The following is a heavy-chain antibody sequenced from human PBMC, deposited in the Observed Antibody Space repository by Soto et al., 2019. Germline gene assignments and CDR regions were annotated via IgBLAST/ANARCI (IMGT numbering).Heavy chain of an antibody. Sequence: QLQLQESGSGLVKPSQTLSLTCAVSGGSISSGGYSWSWIRQPPGKGLEWIGYIYHSGSTYYNPSLKSRVTISVDRSTNPFSLKLSSVPAADTAVYYCARAGVVGATALDYWGQGTLVTVSS. CDR3: ARAGVVGATALDY. CDR2: IYHSGST. CDR1: GGSISSGGYS. V-gene: IGHV4-30-2*01. J-gene: IGHJ4*02. D-gene: IGHD1-26*01.